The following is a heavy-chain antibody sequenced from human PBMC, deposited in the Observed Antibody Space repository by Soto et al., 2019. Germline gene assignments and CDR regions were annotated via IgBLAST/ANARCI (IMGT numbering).Heavy chain of an antibody. CDR2: IYHSGSS. CDR1: GGSFSSNHW. V-gene: IGHV4-4*02. J-gene: IGHJ6*02. D-gene: IGHD6-13*01. CDR3: ARAPQPYYYYYGMDV. Sequence: QVQLQESGPGLVRPSGTLSLTCAVSGGSFSSNHWWNWVRQSPGKGLEWIGQIYHSGSSNYNPSLRSRVIISVEEYKNQLSLTLKSVTAADTAVYYCARAPQPYYYYYGMDVWGQGTTVTVSS.